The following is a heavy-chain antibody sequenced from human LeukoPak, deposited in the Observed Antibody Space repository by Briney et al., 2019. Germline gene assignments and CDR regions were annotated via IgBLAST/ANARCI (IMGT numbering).Heavy chain of an antibody. D-gene: IGHD4-11*01. J-gene: IGHJ6*03. CDR1: RGTFSSYA. Sequence: SVKVSCKASRGTFSSYAISWVRQAPGQGLEWMGGIIPIFGTANYAQKFQGRVTITTDESTSTAYMELSSLRSEDTAVYYCARQPVTRGYYYYMDVWGKGTTVTVSS. V-gene: IGHV1-69*05. CDR2: IIPIFGTA. CDR3: ARQPVTRGYYYYMDV.